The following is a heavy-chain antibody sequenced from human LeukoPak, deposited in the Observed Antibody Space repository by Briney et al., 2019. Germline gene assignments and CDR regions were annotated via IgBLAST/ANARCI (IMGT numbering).Heavy chain of an antibody. CDR1: GGSISNYY. J-gene: IGHJ6*03. D-gene: IGHD2-15*01. CDR2: IYYSGST. CDR3: ARVFCSGGSCYSRPGNYYYYYMDV. Sequence: SETLSLTCTVSGGSISNYYWNWIRQPPGKGLEWIGYIYYSGSTNYNPSPKSRVTISVDTSKNQFSLKLSSVTAADTAVYYCARVFCSGGSCYSRPGNYYYYYMDVWGKGTTVTVSS. V-gene: IGHV4-59*01.